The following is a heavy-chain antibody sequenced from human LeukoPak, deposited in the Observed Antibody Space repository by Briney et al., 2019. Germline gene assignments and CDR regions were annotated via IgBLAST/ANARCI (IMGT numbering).Heavy chain of an antibody. CDR1: GYTFTSYY. D-gene: IGHD3-22*01. CDR2: INPSGGST. V-gene: IGHV1-46*03. J-gene: IGHJ4*02. CDR3: ARASDSSGYYDPQHYFDY. Sequence: GASVTVSCKASGYTFTSYYMHWVRQAPGQGLEWMGIINPSGGSTSYAQKFQGRVTMTRDTSTNTVYMELSSLRSEDTDVYSCARASDSSGYYDPQHYFDYWGQGTLVSVSS.